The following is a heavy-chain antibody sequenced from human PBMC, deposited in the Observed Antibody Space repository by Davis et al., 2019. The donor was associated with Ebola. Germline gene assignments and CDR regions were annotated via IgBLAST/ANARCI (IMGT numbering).Heavy chain of an antibody. CDR2: VYPADSDI. CDR1: GYSFSDYW. Sequence: PGGSLRLSCKGSGYSFSDYWIGWVRQMPGKGLEWMGVVYPADSDIRYSPSFQGQVTISVDKSISTAYLQWSSLKASDTAMYYCAKGYCSCGRCYPGSDYWGQGTLVTVSS. D-gene: IGHD2-15*01. CDR3: AKGYCSCGRCYPGSDY. J-gene: IGHJ4*02. V-gene: IGHV5-51*01.